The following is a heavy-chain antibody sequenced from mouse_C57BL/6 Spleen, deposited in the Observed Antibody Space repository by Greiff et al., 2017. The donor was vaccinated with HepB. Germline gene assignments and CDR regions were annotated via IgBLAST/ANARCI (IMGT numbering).Heavy chain of an antibody. CDR3: TRSIGYCFDY. CDR2: IDPETGGT. D-gene: IGHD2-2*01. V-gene: IGHV1-15*01. Sequence: VQLQQSGAELVRPGASVTLSCKASGYTFTDYEMHWVKQTPVHGLEWIGAIDPETGGTAYNQKFKGKAILTADKSSSTAYLELRSLTSEDSAVYYCTRSIGYCFDYWGQGTTLTVSS. CDR1: GYTFTDYE. J-gene: IGHJ2*01.